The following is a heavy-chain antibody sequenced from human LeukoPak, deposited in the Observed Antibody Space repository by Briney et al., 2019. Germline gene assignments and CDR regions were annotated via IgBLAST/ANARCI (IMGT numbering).Heavy chain of an antibody. CDR1: GGSISSYY. Sequence: SETLSLTRTVSGGSISSYYWSWIRQPPGKGLEWIGYIYYSGSTNYNPSLKSRVTISVDTSKNQFSLKLSSVTAADTAVYYCASAGYSSGWYGWFDPWGQGTLVTVSS. V-gene: IGHV4-59*01. D-gene: IGHD6-13*01. J-gene: IGHJ5*02. CDR3: ASAGYSSGWYGWFDP. CDR2: IYYSGST.